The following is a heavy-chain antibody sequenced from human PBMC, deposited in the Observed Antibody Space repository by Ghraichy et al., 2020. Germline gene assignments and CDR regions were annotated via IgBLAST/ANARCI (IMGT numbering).Heavy chain of an antibody. Sequence: SETLSLTCTVSGGSISSYYWSWIRQPPGKGLEWIGYIYYSGSTNYNPSLKSRVTISVDTSKNQFSLKLSSVTAADTAVYYCARGVQLGIAVAGTRYYGMDVWGQGTTVTVSS. J-gene: IGHJ6*02. CDR3: ARGVQLGIAVAGTRYYGMDV. CDR2: IYYSGST. D-gene: IGHD6-19*01. CDR1: GGSISSYY. V-gene: IGHV4-59*01.